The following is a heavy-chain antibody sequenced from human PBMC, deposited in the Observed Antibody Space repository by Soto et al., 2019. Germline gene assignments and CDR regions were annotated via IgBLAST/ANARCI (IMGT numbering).Heavy chain of an antibody. V-gene: IGHV3-21*06. Sequence: GGSLRLSCAASGFTFSAYNMNWVRQPPGKGLEWVSSITSSSSSIYYADSLKGRFTISRDNAKNSLYLQMNSLRAEDTAVYYCASHYGDNGWFDPWGQGTLVTVSS. D-gene: IGHD4-17*01. CDR2: ITSSSSSI. J-gene: IGHJ5*02. CDR3: ASHYGDNGWFDP. CDR1: GFTFSAYN.